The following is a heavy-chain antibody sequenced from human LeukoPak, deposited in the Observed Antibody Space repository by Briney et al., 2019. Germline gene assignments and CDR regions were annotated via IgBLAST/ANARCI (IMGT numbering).Heavy chain of an antibody. V-gene: IGHV4-34*01. J-gene: IGHJ6*03. Sequence: SETLSLTCAVYGGSFSGYYWSWIRQPPGKGLEWIGEINHSGSTNYNPSLKSRVTISVDTSKNQFSLKLSSVTAADTAVYYCAGWDSSSWYGGDYMDVWGKGTTVTVSS. CDR2: INHSGST. CDR3: AGWDSSSWYGGDYMDV. CDR1: GGSFSGYY. D-gene: IGHD6-13*01.